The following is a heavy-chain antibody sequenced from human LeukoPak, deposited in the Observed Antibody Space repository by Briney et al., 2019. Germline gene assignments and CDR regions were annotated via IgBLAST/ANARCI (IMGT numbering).Heavy chain of an antibody. CDR1: GFTFSNYG. D-gene: IGHD2-15*01. V-gene: IGHV3-30*02. CDR2: IRYDGSNK. Sequence: HPGGSLRLSCAASGFTFSNYGMHWVRQVPGKGLECVAFIRYDGSNKYFADSVKGRFTISRDNSKNTLYLQMNSLRAGDTAMYYCAKDFAKYCSGGRDFQHWGQGTLVTVSS. J-gene: IGHJ1*01. CDR3: AKDFAKYCSGGRDFQH.